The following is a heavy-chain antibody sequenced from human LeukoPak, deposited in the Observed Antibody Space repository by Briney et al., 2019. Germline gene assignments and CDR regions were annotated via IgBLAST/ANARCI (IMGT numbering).Heavy chain of an antibody. CDR3: ARAPRSAMIVVVKDAFDI. Sequence: SETLSLTCTVSGGSISSSTDNWGWIRQPPGKGLEWIGTIYYSGPTYLNPSLKSRVTLSVDTSKNQFSLKLSTVTAADTAVYYCARAPRSAMIVVVKDAFDIWGQGTMVTVSS. D-gene: IGHD3-22*01. CDR2: IYYSGPT. V-gene: IGHV4-39*07. CDR1: GGSISSSTDN. J-gene: IGHJ3*02.